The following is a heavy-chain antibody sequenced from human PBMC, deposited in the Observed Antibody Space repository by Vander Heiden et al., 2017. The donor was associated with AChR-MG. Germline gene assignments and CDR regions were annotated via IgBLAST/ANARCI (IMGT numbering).Heavy chain of an antibody. CDR1: GFTFSSEG. D-gene: IGHD2-21*01. J-gene: IGHJ6*03. CDR3: ARNVIRSYNMDV. CDR2: ISYNGNNR. Sequence: QVRLVESGGGVVQPGRSLRLSCAASGFTFSSEGMHWVRQAPGKGLEWLAVISYNGNNRYYADSVKGRFTISRDNSENTLYLQMSSLRPDDTGVYFCARNVIRSYNMDVWGQGTTVTVSS. V-gene: IGHV3-30*03.